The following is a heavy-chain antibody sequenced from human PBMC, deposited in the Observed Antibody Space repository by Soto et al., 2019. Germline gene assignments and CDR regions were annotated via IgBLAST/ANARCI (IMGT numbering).Heavy chain of an antibody. D-gene: IGHD1-7*01. Sequence: PGGSLRLSCAASGITFNSYSMNWVRQAPGKGLEWVSSISSVSTYIYYADSVKGRFTISRDASKDTLFLQMSNLRAEDTALYYCSKGEMSTIRNSFDPWGQGTLVTVSS. J-gene: IGHJ5*02. CDR2: ISSVSTYI. V-gene: IGHV3-21*04. CDR3: SKGEMSTIRNSFDP. CDR1: GITFNSYS.